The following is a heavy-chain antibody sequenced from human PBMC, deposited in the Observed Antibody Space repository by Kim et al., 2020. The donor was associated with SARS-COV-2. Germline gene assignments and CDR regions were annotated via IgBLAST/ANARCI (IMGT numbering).Heavy chain of an antibody. CDR3: ARGVWYDFWSGYASATADYYYKMDV. CDR2: TYYRSKWYN. Sequence: SQTLSLTCAISGDSVSINSAAWNWIRQSPSRGLEWLGRTYYRSKWYNDYAVSVKSRITINPHTSKNQFSLPLNSVTPEDTAVYYCARGVWYDFWSGYASATADYYYKMDVWGEGTTVTVSS. V-gene: IGHV6-1*01. CDR1: GDSVSINSAA. J-gene: IGHJ6*03. D-gene: IGHD3-3*01.